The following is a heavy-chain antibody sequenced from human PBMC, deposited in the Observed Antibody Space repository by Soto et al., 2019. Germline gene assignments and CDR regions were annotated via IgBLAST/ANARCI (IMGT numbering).Heavy chain of an antibody. D-gene: IGHD5-18*01. Sequence: PSETLSLTCAAYGGSFSGYYWSWIRQPPGKGLEWIGEINHSGSTNYNPSLKSRVTISVDTSKNQFSLKLSSVTAADTAVYYCARRRYGLNYYYYYGMDVWGQGTTVTVSS. V-gene: IGHV4-34*01. CDR3: ARRRYGLNYYYYYGMDV. CDR1: GGSFSGYY. J-gene: IGHJ6*02. CDR2: INHSGST.